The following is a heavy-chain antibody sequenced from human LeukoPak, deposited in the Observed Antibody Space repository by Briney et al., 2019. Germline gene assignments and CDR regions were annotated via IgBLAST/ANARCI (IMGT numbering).Heavy chain of an antibody. J-gene: IGHJ4*02. CDR3: ARLYIQNSEGLYYFDY. CDR2: IYPGDSDT. Sequence: GESLKISCKGSGYTFTIYWIGWVRQMPGKGLEWMGIIYPGDSDTRYSPSFQGQGTISADKSISTAYLQWSSPKASDTAMYYCARLYIQNSEGLYYFDYWGQGTLVTVSS. D-gene: IGHD4-23*01. CDR1: GYTFTIYW. V-gene: IGHV5-51*01.